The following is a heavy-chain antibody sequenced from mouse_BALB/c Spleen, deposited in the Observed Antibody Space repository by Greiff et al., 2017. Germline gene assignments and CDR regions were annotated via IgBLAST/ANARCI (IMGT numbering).Heavy chain of an antibody. CDR2: INPSSGYT. CDR1: GYAFSSSW. D-gene: IGHD2-4*01. J-gene: IGHJ4*01. Sequence: QVQLQQSGPELVKPGASVKISCKASGYAFSSSWMNWVKQRPGQGLEWIGYINPSSGYTNYNQKFKDKATLTADKSSSTAYMQLSSLTSEDSAVYYCAKRGNDYDGGYYAMDDWGQGTSVTVSS. V-gene: IGHV1S26*01. CDR3: AKRGNDYDGGYYAMDD.